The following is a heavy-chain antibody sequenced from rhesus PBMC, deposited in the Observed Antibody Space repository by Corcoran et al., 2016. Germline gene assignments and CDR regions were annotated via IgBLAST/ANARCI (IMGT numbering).Heavy chain of an antibody. Sequence: QVQLQESGPGVVKPSETLSLTCAVSGGSIGAYYLWSWIRQPPGKELVWIGHIYGGNGTTSYNPSHTCRLMMSIDTSKTQFSLELTSVTAAATAVYYCTMDAAYWGQGVLVTVSS. CDR2: IYGGNGTT. J-gene: IGHJ4*01. CDR1: GGSIGAYYL. CDR3: TMDAAY. D-gene: IGHD3-9*01. V-gene: IGHV4-143*01.